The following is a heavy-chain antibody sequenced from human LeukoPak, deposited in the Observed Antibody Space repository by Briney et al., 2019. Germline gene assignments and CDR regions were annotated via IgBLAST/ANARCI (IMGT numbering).Heavy chain of an antibody. J-gene: IGHJ4*02. CDR3: ASGMYFFDY. Sequence: PSQTLSLTCIVSGGSIRSGAYYWSWIRQHPGKGLEWIGYIYDSGSTNYNPSLRSRVTISVDTSKNQFSLELSSVTAADTAVYYCASGMYFFDYWGQGTLVTVSS. CDR1: GGSIRSGAYY. V-gene: IGHV4-31*03. D-gene: IGHD1-26*01. CDR2: IYDSGST.